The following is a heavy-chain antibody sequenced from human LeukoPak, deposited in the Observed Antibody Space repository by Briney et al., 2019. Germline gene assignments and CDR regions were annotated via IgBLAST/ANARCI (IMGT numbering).Heavy chain of an antibody. CDR1: GGTFSSYA. D-gene: IGHD3-10*01. CDR2: IIPIFGTA. Sequence: SVKVSCKASGGTFSSYAISWVRQAPGQGLEWMGGIIPIFGTANYAQKFQGRVTITADKSTSTAYMELSSLRSEDTAVYYCAAETLDEFGESPMYYFDYWGQGTLVTVSS. V-gene: IGHV1-69*06. CDR3: AAETLDEFGESPMYYFDY. J-gene: IGHJ4*02.